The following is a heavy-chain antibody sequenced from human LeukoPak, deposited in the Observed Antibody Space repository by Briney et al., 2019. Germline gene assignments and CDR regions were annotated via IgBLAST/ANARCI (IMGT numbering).Heavy chain of an antibody. CDR3: ARETVAGTFDF. J-gene: IGHJ4*02. Sequence: GGSLRLSCATSGFIFSEYYISWIRQAPGKGLEWVADIRSSADIVSYGDSVKGRFTISRDNGGDSLFLQMNSLRVEDTAVYYCARETVAGTFDFWSQGTLVTVSS. CDR2: IRSSADIV. V-gene: IGHV3-11*01. CDR1: GFIFSEYY. D-gene: IGHD6-19*01.